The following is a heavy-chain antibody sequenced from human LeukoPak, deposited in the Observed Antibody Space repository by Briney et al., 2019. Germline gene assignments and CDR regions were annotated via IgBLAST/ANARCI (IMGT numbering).Heavy chain of an antibody. V-gene: IGHV4-39*07. CDR3: ARSGEQWLDLDY. CDR2: ISYSGSS. CDR1: GDSITTNSYY. Sequence: SETLSLTCTVSGDSITTNSYYWGWIRQPPGKGLDWIGTISYSGSSYYNPSLESRVTISLDTSKNQFSLKLSSVTAADTAVYYCARSGEQWLDLDYWGQGTLVTVSS. D-gene: IGHD6-19*01. J-gene: IGHJ4*02.